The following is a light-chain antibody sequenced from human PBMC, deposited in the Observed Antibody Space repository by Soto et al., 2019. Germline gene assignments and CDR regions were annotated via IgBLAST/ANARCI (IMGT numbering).Light chain of an antibody. CDR2: SAS. CDR1: QTINNY. J-gene: IGKJ2*01. CDR3: QQSSKTPHT. Sequence: DIQMTQSPSSLSASLGDRVTITCRASQTINNYLHWFQQRPGEAPKLLIYSASTLQTGVPRRFSGSGSGTHFTLTISSLQPEDFATYYCQQSSKTPHTFGQGTIVEIK. V-gene: IGKV1-39*01.